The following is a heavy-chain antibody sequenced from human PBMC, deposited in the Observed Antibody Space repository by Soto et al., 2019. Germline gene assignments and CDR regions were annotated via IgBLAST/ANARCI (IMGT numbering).Heavy chain of an antibody. CDR3: AHRRQGWFDP. CDR1: GFSLSTSGVS. Sequence: QITLKESGPTLVKPTQTLTLTCTFSGFSLSTSGVSVGWIRQPPGKALEWLALIYWDDDKRYSPSLKSRLTIPQETPQNQVVLTMTNMDPVDTATYFCAHRRQGWFDPWGQGTLVTVSS. V-gene: IGHV2-5*02. CDR2: IYWDDDK. J-gene: IGHJ5*02.